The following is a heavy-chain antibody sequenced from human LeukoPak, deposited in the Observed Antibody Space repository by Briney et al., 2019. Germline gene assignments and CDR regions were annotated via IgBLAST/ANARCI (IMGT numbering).Heavy chain of an antibody. CDR2: IIPIFGTA. D-gene: IGHD6-6*01. CDR3: ARAVSSAHSSSSLCYFDY. Sequence: PVASVKVSCKASGGTFSSYAISWVRQAPGQGLEWMGGIIPIFGTANYAQKFQGRVTITADKSTSTAYMELSSLRSEDTAVYYCARAVSSAHSSSSLCYFDYWGQGTLVTVSS. J-gene: IGHJ4*02. V-gene: IGHV1-69*06. CDR1: GGTFSSYA.